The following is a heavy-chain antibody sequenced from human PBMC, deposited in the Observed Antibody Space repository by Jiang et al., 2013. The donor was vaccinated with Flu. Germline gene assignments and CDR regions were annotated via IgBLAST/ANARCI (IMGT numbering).Heavy chain of an antibody. CDR3: ARSDCSSTSCYRVDWFDP. CDR2: ISAYNGNT. CDR1: GYTFTSYG. D-gene: IGHD2-2*01. J-gene: IGHJ5*02. Sequence: SGAEVKKPGASVKVSCKASGYTFTSYGISWVQQAPGQGLEWMGWISAYNGNTNYAQKLQGRVTMTTDTSTSTAYMELRSLRSDDTAVYYCARSDCSSTSCYRVDWFDPWGQGTLVTVSS. V-gene: IGHV1-18*01.